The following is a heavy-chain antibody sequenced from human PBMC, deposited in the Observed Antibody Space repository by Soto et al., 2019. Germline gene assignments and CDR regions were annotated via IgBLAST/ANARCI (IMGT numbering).Heavy chain of an antibody. CDR1: GFTFSSYD. J-gene: IGHJ4*02. Sequence: GGSLRLSCAASGFTFSSYDMHWVRQATGKGLEWVSAIGTAGDTYYPGSVKVSFTISRENAKNSLYLQINSLRAGDPAVYYCARARRAESGYSIGWYDYWGQGTLVTVSS. V-gene: IGHV3-13*01. CDR3: ARARRAESGYSIGWYDY. D-gene: IGHD6-19*01. CDR2: IGTAGDT.